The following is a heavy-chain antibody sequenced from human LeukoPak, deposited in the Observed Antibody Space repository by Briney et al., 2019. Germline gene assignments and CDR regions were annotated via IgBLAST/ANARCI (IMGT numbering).Heavy chain of an antibody. CDR3: ARGSLWFGESLTRYYYYYMDV. D-gene: IGHD3-10*01. V-gene: IGHV1-8*03. CDR1: GYTFTSYD. J-gene: IGHJ6*03. Sequence: ASVKVSCKASGYTFTSYDINWVRQATGQGLEWMGWMNPNSGNTGYAQKFQGRVTITRNTSISTAYMELSSLRSEDTAVYYCARGSLWFGESLTRYYYYYMDVWGKGTTVTISS. CDR2: MNPNSGNT.